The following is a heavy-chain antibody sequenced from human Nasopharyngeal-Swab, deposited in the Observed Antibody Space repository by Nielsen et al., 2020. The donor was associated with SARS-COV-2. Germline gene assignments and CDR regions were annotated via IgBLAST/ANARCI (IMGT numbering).Heavy chain of an antibody. CDR3: ARDENYYDSSGYYLVRAAFDI. D-gene: IGHD3-22*01. J-gene: IGHJ3*02. Sequence: WGRQAPGQGLEWMGGIIPIFGTANYAQKFQGRVMITADKSTSTAYMELISLRSEDTAVYYCARDENYYDSSGYYLVRAAFDIWGQGTMVTVSS. V-gene: IGHV1-69*06. CDR2: IIPIFGTA.